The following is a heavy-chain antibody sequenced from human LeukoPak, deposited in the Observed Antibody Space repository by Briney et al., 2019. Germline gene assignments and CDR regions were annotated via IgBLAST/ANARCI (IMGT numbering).Heavy chain of an antibody. D-gene: IGHD5-24*01. Sequence: PGGSLRLSCAASGFTFSSYAMSWVRQAPGKGLEWVSATSGSGGSTYYADSVKGRFTISRDNAKNSLYLQMNSLRAEDTAVYYCARDGYNPEDAFDIWGQGTMVTVSS. J-gene: IGHJ3*02. CDR2: TSGSGGST. CDR1: GFTFSSYA. V-gene: IGHV3-23*01. CDR3: ARDGYNPEDAFDI.